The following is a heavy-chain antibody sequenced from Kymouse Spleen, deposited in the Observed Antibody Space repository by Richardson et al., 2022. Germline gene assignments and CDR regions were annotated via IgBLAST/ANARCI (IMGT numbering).Heavy chain of an antibody. V-gene: IGHV4-34*01. Sequence: QVQLQQWGAGLLKPSETLSLTCAVYGGSFSGYYWSWIRQPPGKGLEWIGEINHSGSTNYNPSLKSRVTISVDTSKNQFSLKLSSVTAADTAVYYCAREYSSSESYYYYGMDVWGQGTTVTVSS. D-gene: IGHD6-6*01. CDR1: GGSFSGYY. CDR2: INHSGST. CDR3: AREYSSSESYYYYGMDV. J-gene: IGHJ6*02.